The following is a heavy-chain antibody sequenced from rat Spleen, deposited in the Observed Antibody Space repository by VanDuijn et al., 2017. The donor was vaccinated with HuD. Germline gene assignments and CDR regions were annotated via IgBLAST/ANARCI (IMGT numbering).Heavy chain of an antibody. V-gene: IGHV5-29*01. CDR1: GFIFSAYY. D-gene: IGHD5-1*01. Sequence: EVQLVESGGGLVQPGRSLKLSCAASGFIFSAYYLAWVRQAPTKGLEWVATVDYDGSRTHYRDSVKGRFTISRDNVKNTLYLQMDSLRSEDTATYYCATTPGRPFASWGQGTLVTVSS. CDR2: VDYDGSRT. J-gene: IGHJ3*01. CDR3: ATTPGRPFAS.